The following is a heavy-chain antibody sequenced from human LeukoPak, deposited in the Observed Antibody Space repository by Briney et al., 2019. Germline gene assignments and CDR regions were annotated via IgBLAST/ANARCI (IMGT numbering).Heavy chain of an antibody. CDR2: IDYSGSP. CDR1: GDSVSKSNYC. Sequence: PSETLSLTCTVSGDSVSKSNYCWGWISHPGGKQLGWIGSIDYSGSPLYNPSLKSRVTISVDTSKNQFSLKLSSVTAADTAVYYCARPLDCNYGGTAFDIWGQGTMVTVSS. J-gene: IGHJ3*02. CDR3: ARPLDCNYGGTAFDI. D-gene: IGHD4-23*01. V-gene: IGHV4-39*01.